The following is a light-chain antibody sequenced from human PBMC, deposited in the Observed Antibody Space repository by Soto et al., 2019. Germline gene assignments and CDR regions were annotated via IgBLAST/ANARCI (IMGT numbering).Light chain of an antibody. V-gene: IGLV2-8*01. CDR3: KSYAGSNTYV. CDR2: EVV. J-gene: IGLJ1*01. Sequence: QAVVTQPPSASGSPGQSVTISCTGTKNDIGVYDFVSWYQHHPGKAPRLIIYEVVQRPSGVPDRFSGSKSGNTASLTVSGLQATDEADYFWKSYAGSNTYVFGSGTKLTVL. CDR1: KNDIGVYDF.